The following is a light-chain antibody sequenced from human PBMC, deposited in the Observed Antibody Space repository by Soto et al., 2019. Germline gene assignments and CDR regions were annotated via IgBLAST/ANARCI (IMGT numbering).Light chain of an antibody. CDR3: QQYGAPPPT. J-gene: IGKJ4*01. CDR1: QSVSSNY. CDR2: GAT. Sequence: DIALTQSPGTLSLSPGDSATLSCRASQSVSSNYLAWYQRKPGQGPRLLIYGATSTPTGIPDRFSGSGSGTDFPLTISRLETEDFALYYCQQYGAPPPTFGGGTKVDIK. V-gene: IGKV3-20*01.